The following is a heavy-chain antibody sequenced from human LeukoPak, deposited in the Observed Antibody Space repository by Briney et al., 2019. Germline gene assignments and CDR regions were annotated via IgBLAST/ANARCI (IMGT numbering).Heavy chain of an antibody. CDR3: ARHYGP. Sequence: SETLSLTCAISGASITNTSLSNTGYFWGWIRQPPGKGLQWIGSIYHTGSTYYSPSLKSRVTISVDTSKNQFSLKLNSVTATDTAVYYCARHYGPWGQGTLVTVSS. V-gene: IGHV4-39*01. D-gene: IGHD3-10*01. CDR2: IYHTGST. J-gene: IGHJ4*02. CDR1: GASITNTSLSNTGYF.